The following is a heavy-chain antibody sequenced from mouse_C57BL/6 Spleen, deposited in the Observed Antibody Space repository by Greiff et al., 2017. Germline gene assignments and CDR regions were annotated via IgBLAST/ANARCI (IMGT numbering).Heavy chain of an antibody. CDR1: GYTFTSYW. V-gene: IGHV1-61*01. Sequence: VQLKQPGAELVRPGSSVKLSCKASGYTFTSYWMDWVKQRPGQGLEWIGNIYPSDSETHYNQKFKDKATLTVDKSSSTAYMQLSSLTSEDSAVYYCARRGYYGSSSYWYFDVWGTGTTVTVSS. D-gene: IGHD1-1*01. CDR2: IYPSDSET. J-gene: IGHJ1*03. CDR3: ARRGYYGSSSYWYFDV.